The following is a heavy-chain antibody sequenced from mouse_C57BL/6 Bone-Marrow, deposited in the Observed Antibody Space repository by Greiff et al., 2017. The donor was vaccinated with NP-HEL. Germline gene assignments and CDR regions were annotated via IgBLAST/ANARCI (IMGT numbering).Heavy chain of an antibody. CDR2: IDPSDSYT. CDR3: ARERGTAWFAY. Sequence: QVQLQQPGAELVKPGASVKLSCKASGYTFTSYWMQWVNQRPGQGLEWIGEIDPSDSYTNYNQKFKGKATLTVDTSSSTAYMQLSSLTSEDSAVYYCARERGTAWFAYWGQGTLVTVSA. D-gene: IGHD3-3*01. J-gene: IGHJ3*01. V-gene: IGHV1-50*01. CDR1: GYTFTSYW.